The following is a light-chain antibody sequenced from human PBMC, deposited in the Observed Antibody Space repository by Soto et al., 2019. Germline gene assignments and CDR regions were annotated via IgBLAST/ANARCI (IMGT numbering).Light chain of an antibody. CDR2: EVS. CDR1: SSDVGGYNY. J-gene: IGLJ2*01. Sequence: QSALTQPASVSGSPGQSITIFCTGTSSDVGGYNYVSWYQQHPGKAPKLMIYEVSNRPSGVSNRFSGSKSGNTASLTISGLQPEDEADYYCCSSVGSSILVVFGGGTKLTVL. V-gene: IGLV2-14*01. CDR3: CSSVGSSILVV.